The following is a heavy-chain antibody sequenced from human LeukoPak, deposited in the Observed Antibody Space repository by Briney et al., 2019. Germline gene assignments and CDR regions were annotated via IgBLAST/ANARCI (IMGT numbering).Heavy chain of an antibody. Sequence: GGSLRLSCAASGFTFSSYAMHWVRQAPGKGLEWVAVISYDGSNKYYADSVKGRFTISRDNSKNTLYLQMNSLRAEDTAVYYCASQLNAYGEAFDIWGQGTMVTVSS. D-gene: IGHD4-17*01. CDR2: ISYDGSNK. V-gene: IGHV3-30-3*01. CDR1: GFTFSSYA. CDR3: ASQLNAYGEAFDI. J-gene: IGHJ3*02.